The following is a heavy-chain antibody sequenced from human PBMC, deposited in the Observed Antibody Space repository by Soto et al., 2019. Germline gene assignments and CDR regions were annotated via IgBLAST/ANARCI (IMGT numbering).Heavy chain of an antibody. V-gene: IGHV3-30-3*01. Sequence: QVQLVASGGGVVQPGRSLRLSCAASGFTFSSYGMHWVRQAPGKGLEWVAVISYDGSNKYYADSVKGRFTISRDNAKNTLDLQMNSLRAEDTAVYYCAGLGETGYFDDWGQGTMVTVSS. CDR3: AGLGETGYFDD. J-gene: IGHJ4*02. CDR2: ISYDGSNK. CDR1: GFTFSSYG. D-gene: IGHD2-21*01.